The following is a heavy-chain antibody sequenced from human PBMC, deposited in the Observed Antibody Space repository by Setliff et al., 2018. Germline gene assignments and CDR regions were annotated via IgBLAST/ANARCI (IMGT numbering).Heavy chain of an antibody. Sequence: ASVKVSCKASGYTFTRYYMHWVRQAPGQGLEWMGIINPSGGSTSYAQKFQGRVTMTRDTSTSTVYMELSSLRSEDTAVYYCARRGLGYDFWSGYYTMYYFDYWGQGTLVTVSS. J-gene: IGHJ4*02. CDR1: GYTFTRYY. CDR2: INPSGGST. V-gene: IGHV1-46*01. CDR3: ARRGLGYDFWSGYYTMYYFDY. D-gene: IGHD3-3*01.